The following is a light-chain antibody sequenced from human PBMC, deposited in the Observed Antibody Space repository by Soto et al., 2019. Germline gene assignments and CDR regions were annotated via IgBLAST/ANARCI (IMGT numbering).Light chain of an antibody. CDR1: SRDIGNYNY. J-gene: IGLJ1*01. V-gene: IGLV2-14*01. Sequence: PGPMSGSRLQSITISCTGTSRDIGNYNYVSRYQHHPGKAPKLMIYEVTSRPSGVSDRFSGSKSGMTAYLTISGLHPEDEADYFCALYNDADTPVVFG. CDR3: ALYNDADTPVV. CDR2: EVT.